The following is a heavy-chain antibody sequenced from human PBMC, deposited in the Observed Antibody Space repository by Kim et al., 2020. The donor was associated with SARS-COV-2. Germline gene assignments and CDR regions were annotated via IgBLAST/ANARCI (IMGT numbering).Heavy chain of an antibody. J-gene: IGHJ6*02. D-gene: IGHD6-13*01. V-gene: IGHV4-61*01. CDR3: ARLTSSSWTYYYYYYGMDV. Sequence: SETLSLTCTVSGGSVSSGSYYWSWIRQPPGKGLEWIGYIYYSGSTNYNPSLKSRVTISVDTSKNQFSLKLSSVTAADTAVYYCARLTSSSWTYYYYYYGMDVWGQGTTVTVSS. CDR2: IYYSGST. CDR1: GGSVSSGSYY.